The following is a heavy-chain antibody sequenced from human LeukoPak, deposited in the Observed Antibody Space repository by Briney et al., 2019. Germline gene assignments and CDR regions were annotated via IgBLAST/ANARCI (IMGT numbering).Heavy chain of an antibody. CDR1: GLTFSSYS. J-gene: IGHJ4*02. CDR3: ARDTGRYCSSTSCLFDY. Sequence: PGGSLRLSCAASGLTFSSYSMNWVRQAPGKGLEWVSSISSSSSYIYYADSVKGRFTISRDNAKNSLYLQMNSLRAEDTAVYYCARDTGRYCSSTSCLFDYWGQGTLVTVSS. D-gene: IGHD2-2*01. V-gene: IGHV3-21*01. CDR2: ISSSSSYI.